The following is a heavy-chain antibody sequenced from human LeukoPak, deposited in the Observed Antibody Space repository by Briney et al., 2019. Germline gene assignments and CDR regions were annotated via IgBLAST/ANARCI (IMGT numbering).Heavy chain of an antibody. D-gene: IGHD6-19*01. CDR2: IKQDGSEK. V-gene: IGHV3-7*05. CDR3: AKDIEEWLVKGGGCFDY. J-gene: IGHJ4*02. CDR1: GFTFSSYW. Sequence: AGGSLRLSCAASGFTFSSYWMSWVRQAPGKGLEWVANIKQDGSEKYYVDSVKSRFTISRDNAKNSLYLQRNSLRAEDTAVYYCAKDIEEWLVKGGGCFDYWGQGTLVTVSS.